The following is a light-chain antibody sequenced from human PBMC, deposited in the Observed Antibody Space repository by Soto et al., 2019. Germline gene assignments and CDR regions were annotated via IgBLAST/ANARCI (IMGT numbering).Light chain of an antibody. CDR1: QTIGNIF. J-gene: IGKJ2*01. CDR2: GAS. CDR3: HQYSSAPYT. Sequence: EIVLTQSPGTLSLSPGETATLSCRASQTIGNIFLFWYQQKPGQAPRLLIYGASSRATGIPDRFSGSGSGTDFTLPINRLEPEDFAVYYCHQYSSAPYTFGQGTNLEIK. V-gene: IGKV3-20*01.